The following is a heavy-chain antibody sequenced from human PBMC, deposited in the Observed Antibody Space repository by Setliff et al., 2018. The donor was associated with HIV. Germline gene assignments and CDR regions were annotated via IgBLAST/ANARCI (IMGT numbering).Heavy chain of an antibody. CDR2: IYYSGST. V-gene: IGHV4-39*01. Sequence: PSETLSLTCTVSGGSINSNSYYWAWIRQPPGRGLEWIGSIYYSGSTYYNPSLKSRVTIAADTSKIQFSLKLSSVTAADTAVYYCVRLTGISSGWYGGGYYFDYWGRGTLVTVSS. D-gene: IGHD6-19*01. CDR1: GGSINSNSYY. CDR3: VRLTGISSGWYGGGYYFDY. J-gene: IGHJ4*02.